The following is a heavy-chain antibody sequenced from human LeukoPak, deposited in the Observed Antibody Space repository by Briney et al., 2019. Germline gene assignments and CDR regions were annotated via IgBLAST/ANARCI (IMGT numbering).Heavy chain of an antibody. V-gene: IGHV4-30-2*01. CDR3: ARAQDLRWSGSLGGFDP. Sequence: KASEILSLTCTVSGGSISSGGYYWSWIRQPPGKGLEWIGSIYHSGSTYYNPSLKSRVTISVDRSKNQFSLKLSSVTAADTAVYYCARAQDLRWSGSLGGFDPWGQGTLVTVSS. J-gene: IGHJ5*02. CDR2: IYHSGST. CDR1: GGSISSGGYY. D-gene: IGHD3-3*01.